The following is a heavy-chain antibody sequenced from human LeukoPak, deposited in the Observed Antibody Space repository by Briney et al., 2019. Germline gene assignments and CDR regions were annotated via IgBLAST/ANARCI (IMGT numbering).Heavy chain of an antibody. V-gene: IGHV3-30*18. Sequence: GRSLRLSCAASGFVFSSYGMHWVRQAPGKALEWVAFISYDGSNKDYADSVKGRFAISRDISKNILYLQVNSLRPEDAAVYYCAKDAVRGVATKGNPLPFDYWGQGTLVTVSS. CDR1: GFVFSSYG. D-gene: IGHD3-10*01. J-gene: IGHJ4*02. CDR3: AKDAVRGVATKGNPLPFDY. CDR2: ISYDGSNK.